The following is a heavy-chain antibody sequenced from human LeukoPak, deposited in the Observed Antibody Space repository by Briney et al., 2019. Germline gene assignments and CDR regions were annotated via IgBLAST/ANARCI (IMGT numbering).Heavy chain of an antibody. D-gene: IGHD6-19*01. CDR2: ISGYNGNT. CDR1: GYTFTSYG. J-gene: IGHJ4*02. CDR3: ARDRGSGWFVY. Sequence: GASVKVSCKASGYTFTSYGISWVRQAPGQGLEWMGWISGYNGNTNYAQNLQGRVTMTTDTSTSTAYMEPRSLRSDDTAVYYCARDRGSGWFVYWGQGTLVTVSS. V-gene: IGHV1-18*01.